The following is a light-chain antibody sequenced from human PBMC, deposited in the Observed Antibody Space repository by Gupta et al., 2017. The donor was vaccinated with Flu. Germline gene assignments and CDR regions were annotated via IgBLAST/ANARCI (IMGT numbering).Light chain of an antibody. CDR1: ILISYY. Sequence: SALPQDPSVSLALGQTVRSTCQGDILISYYASWYQQKPAQAPVLPIYCENHRPSGIPARFSGSNSGSTASFNTTGTQAEDEADDYCNSPDSSSDHLVFGGGTKLTVL. CDR2: CEN. V-gene: IGLV3-19*01. CDR3: NSPDSSSDHLV. J-gene: IGLJ2*01.